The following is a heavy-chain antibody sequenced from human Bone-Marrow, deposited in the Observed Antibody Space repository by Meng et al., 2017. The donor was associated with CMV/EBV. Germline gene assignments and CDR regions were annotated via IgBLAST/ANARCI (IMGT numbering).Heavy chain of an antibody. J-gene: IGHJ5*02. CDR2: ISYAGSNK. V-gene: IGHV3-30-3*01. Sequence: GFTFSTFAVHWVLLAPGKCVEWVAVISYAGSNKYYADSVKGLFTISRDNSKNTLYLQMNSLRAEDTAVYYCARDSNNDYDINWFDPWGQGTLVTVSS. D-gene: IGHD3-22*01. CDR1: GFTFSTFA. CDR3: ARDSNNDYDINWFDP.